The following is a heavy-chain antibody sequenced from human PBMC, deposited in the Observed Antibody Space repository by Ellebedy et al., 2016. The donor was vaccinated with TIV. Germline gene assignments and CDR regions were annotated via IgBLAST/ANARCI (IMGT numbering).Heavy chain of an antibody. Sequence: GESLKISCAASGFTFSSYWMHWVRQAPGKGLVWVSRIDTDGSSTSYADSVKGRFTISRDNAKNTLYLQMNTLSAEDKAVYYCSRGGGCGRGDCWAFDCWGQGTLVTVSS. J-gene: IGHJ4*02. CDR1: GFTFSSYW. D-gene: IGHD2-21*02. V-gene: IGHV3-74*01. CDR2: IDTDGSST. CDR3: SRGGGCGRGDCWAFDC.